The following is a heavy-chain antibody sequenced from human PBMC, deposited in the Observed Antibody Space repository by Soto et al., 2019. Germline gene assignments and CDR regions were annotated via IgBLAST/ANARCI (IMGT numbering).Heavy chain of an antibody. J-gene: IGHJ6*02. CDR3: ARILEAAPASGLYYYYGMDV. V-gene: IGHV2-70*01. CDR2: IDWDDDK. D-gene: IGHD6-25*01. CDR1: GFSLSTSGMC. Sequence: SGPTLVNPTHTLTLTCTFSGFSLSTSGMCVSWIRQPPGKALEWLALIDWDDDKYYSTSLKTRLTISKDTSKNQVVLTMTNMDPVDTATYYCARILEAAPASGLYYYYGMDVWGQGTTVTVSS.